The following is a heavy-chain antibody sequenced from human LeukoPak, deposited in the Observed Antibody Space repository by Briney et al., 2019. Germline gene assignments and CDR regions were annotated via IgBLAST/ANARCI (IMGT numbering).Heavy chain of an antibody. CDR1: GFTFSSYA. CDR3: AKDTGPAAGITADY. Sequence: GGSLRLSCAASGFTFSSYAMTWVRQAPGKGLEWVSTIRGSDDSTYYTDSVKGRFTISRDNSKNTLYLQMNSLRAEDTAIYYCAKDTGPAAGITADYWGQGTLVTVSS. J-gene: IGHJ4*02. V-gene: IGHV3-23*01. D-gene: IGHD6-13*01. CDR2: IRGSDDST.